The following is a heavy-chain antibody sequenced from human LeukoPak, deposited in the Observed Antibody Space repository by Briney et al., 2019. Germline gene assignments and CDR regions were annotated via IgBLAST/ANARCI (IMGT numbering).Heavy chain of an antibody. D-gene: IGHD5-12*01. CDR3: VRGGHKLDIETTRYFYGVDV. CDR1: GFTFSNFE. V-gene: IGHV3-74*03. Sequence: GGSLRLSCGASGFTFSNFEMNWVRQAPGKGLVHVSRIESDASRTVYADSVKGRFTISRDDAKNTMYLQMNSLRAEDTAVYYCVRGGHKLDIETTRYFYGVDVWGQGTTVTVSS. J-gene: IGHJ6*02. CDR2: IESDASRT.